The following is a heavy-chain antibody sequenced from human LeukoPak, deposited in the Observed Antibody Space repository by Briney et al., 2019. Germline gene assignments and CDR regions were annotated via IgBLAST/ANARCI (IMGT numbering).Heavy chain of an antibody. CDR3: ARDSDVAPFDS. Sequence: SVNVSCKSSGGTFNNYAISWVRQAPGLGLQWMGGIIPLIGTPNYAQKFQGRVTITAEESTNTVYMELSSLRSEDTAVYYCARDSDVAPFDSWGQGTLVTVSS. J-gene: IGHJ5*01. V-gene: IGHV1-69*01. CDR1: GGTFNNYA. CDR2: IIPLIGTP.